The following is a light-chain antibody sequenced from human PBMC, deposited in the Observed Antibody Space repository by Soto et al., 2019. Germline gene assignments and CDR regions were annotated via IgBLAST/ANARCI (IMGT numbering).Light chain of an antibody. V-gene: IGLV2-14*01. J-gene: IGLJ1*01. Sequence: QSVLTQPASVSGSPGQSITISCTGTSSDVGGYYYVSWYQHHPGKAPKLMIYQVSNRPSGVSNRFSGSKSGNTASLTISGLQTEDEADYYCSSYTTRSTYVFGTGTKATVL. CDR3: SSYTTRSTYV. CDR2: QVS. CDR1: SSDVGGYYY.